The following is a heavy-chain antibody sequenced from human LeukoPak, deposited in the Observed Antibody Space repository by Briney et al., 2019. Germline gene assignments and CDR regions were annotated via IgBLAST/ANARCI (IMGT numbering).Heavy chain of an antibody. Sequence: GGSLRLSCAASGFTFSSYGMPWVRQAPGKGLEWVAVISYDGSNKYYADSVKGRFTISRDNSKNTLYLQMNSLRAEDTAVYYCANAYCSGGSCYSVPTANFDYWGQGTLVTVSS. D-gene: IGHD2-15*01. J-gene: IGHJ4*02. CDR1: GFTFSSYG. CDR3: ANAYCSGGSCYSVPTANFDY. V-gene: IGHV3-30*18. CDR2: ISYDGSNK.